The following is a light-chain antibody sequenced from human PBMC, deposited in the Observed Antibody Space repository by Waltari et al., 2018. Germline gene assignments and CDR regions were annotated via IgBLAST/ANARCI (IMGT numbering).Light chain of an antibody. CDR3: QSFDGRRTL. Sequence: QSVLTQPPSVSAAPGRRVTISCTGDISNIGAGYDVPWYQQLPETSPNLLIYGNNNRPSGVPDRFSASRSGTSASLAITGLQAEDEADYYCQSFDGRRTLFGGGTKLTVL. J-gene: IGLJ2*01. V-gene: IGLV1-40*01. CDR1: ISNIGAGYD. CDR2: GNN.